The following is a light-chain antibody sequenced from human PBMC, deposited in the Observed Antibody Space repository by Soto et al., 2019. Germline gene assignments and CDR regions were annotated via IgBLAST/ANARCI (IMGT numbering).Light chain of an antibody. J-gene: IGKJ1*01. CDR2: AAS. V-gene: IGKV1-39*01. Sequence: DIQMTQSPSSLSASVWDRFTITCGASQSISSYLNWYQQKPGKAPKLLIYAASSLQSGVPSRFSGSGSGTDFTLTISSLQPEDVATYYCQKYNSAPRTFGQGTKVDI. CDR3: QKYNSAPRT. CDR1: QSISSY.